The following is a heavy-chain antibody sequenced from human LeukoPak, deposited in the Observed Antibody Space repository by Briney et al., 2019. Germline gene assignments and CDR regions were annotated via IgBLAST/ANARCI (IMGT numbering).Heavy chain of an antibody. CDR3: ARGITNGISNAIDL. J-gene: IGHJ3*01. CDR2: ISSSGSTI. D-gene: IGHD2-8*01. V-gene: IGHV3-48*03. Sequence: GGSLRLSCAASGFTFSSYEMNWVRQAPGKGLEWVSYISSSGSTIYYADSVKGRFTISRDNAKNSLYLQMNNLRAGDTAVYYCARGITNGISNAIDLWGQGTMVTVSS. CDR1: GFTFSSYE.